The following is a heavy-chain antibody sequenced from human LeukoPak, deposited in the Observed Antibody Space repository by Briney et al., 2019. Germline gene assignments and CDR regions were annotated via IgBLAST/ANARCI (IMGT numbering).Heavy chain of an antibody. CDR3: ARDLSSTSNWEFDY. D-gene: IGHD7-27*01. CDR2: LNPNNGDT. Sequence: GASVKVSCKTSGYTFIDYFIHWVRQAPGQGLDWMGRLNPNNGDTYYAQDFQGRVTMTRDTSISTAYMELSRLTSDDTAVYYCARDLSSTSNWEFDYWGQGTLVTVSS. J-gene: IGHJ4*02. CDR1: GYTFIDYF. V-gene: IGHV1-2*06.